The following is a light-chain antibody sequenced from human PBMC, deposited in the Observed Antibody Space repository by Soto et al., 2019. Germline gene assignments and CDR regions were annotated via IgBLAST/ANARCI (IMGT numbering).Light chain of an antibody. V-gene: IGKV1-39*01. CDR3: QQRQHWPPIT. CDR1: QSIRSY. Sequence: DIQLTQSPSSLSASVGDKVTITCRASQSIRSYLNWVQQKPGKAPKLLIYDASNRATGIPARFGGSGSGTDFTLTISSLEPEDFAVYYCQQRQHWPPITFGQGTRLEIK. J-gene: IGKJ5*01. CDR2: DAS.